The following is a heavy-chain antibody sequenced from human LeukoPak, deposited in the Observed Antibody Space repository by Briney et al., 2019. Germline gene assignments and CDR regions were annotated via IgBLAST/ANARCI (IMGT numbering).Heavy chain of an antibody. Sequence: PGGSLRLSCAASGFTFNTYWMNWVRQAPGTGLEWVACINQGGSKKYYVDSVKGRFTISRDNAKNSLNLQMNSLRAEDTAVYYCVRGDASVKLYGMDVWGQGTSVTVSS. CDR2: INQGGSKK. CDR1: GFTFNTYW. J-gene: IGHJ6*02. D-gene: IGHD3-10*01. V-gene: IGHV3-7*01. CDR3: VRGDASVKLYGMDV.